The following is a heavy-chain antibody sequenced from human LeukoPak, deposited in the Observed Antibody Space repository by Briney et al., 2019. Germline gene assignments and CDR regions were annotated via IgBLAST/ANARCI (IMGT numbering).Heavy chain of an antibody. J-gene: IGHJ4*02. Sequence: PGGSLRLSCAASGFTFSSYPMRWDRQAPGKGLEWVSSVSDSGGSTVYADSVKGRFTISRDNSKNMLYLQMNSLRAEDTALYYCATGAGYYYDYWGQGTLVTVSS. V-gene: IGHV3-23*01. CDR1: GFTFSSYP. CDR3: ATGAGYYYDY. CDR2: VSDSGGST. D-gene: IGHD3-22*01.